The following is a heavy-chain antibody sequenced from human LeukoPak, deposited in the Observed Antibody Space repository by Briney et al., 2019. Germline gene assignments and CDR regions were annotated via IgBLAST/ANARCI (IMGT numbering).Heavy chain of an antibody. V-gene: IGHV4-59*02. CDR1: GFTVSSNY. D-gene: IGHD3-22*01. J-gene: IGHJ4*02. CDR2: IYYSGST. CDR3: ARGPPYYDSSGYLIY. Sequence: GSLRLSCAASGFTVSSNYMSWIRQPPGKGLEWIGYIYYSGSTNYNPSLKSRVTISVDTSKNQFSLKLSSVTAADTAVYYCARGPPYYDSSGYLIYWGQGTLVTVSS.